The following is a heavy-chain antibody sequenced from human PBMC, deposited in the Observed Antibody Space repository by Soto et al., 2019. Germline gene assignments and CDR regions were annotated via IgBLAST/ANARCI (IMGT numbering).Heavy chain of an antibody. V-gene: IGHV1-69*18. D-gene: IGHD4-4*01. CDR3: ARVVKTTVPASCYCGLYV. Sequence: QVQLVQSGAAVRKTGSSVTVCCKASGGTFSTYGITWVRQAPGQGLEWMGIIIPLIGTANYGQRFRGSVTLPADESTTTAYMEPTRLRAEDTAVYYCARVVKTTVPASCYCGLYVLGQGTTDTVSS. J-gene: IGHJ6*02. CDR2: IIPLIGTA. CDR1: GGTFSTYG.